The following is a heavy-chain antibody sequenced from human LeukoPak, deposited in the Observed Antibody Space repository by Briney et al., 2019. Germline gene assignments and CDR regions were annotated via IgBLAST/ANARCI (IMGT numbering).Heavy chain of an antibody. D-gene: IGHD3-9*01. CDR1: GFAFSGYW. J-gene: IGHJ4*02. Sequence: PGGSLRLSCAASGFAFSGYWMHWVRQAPGKGLVWLSRINGDGYSISYADSVKGRFTISRDNAKNSLYLQMNSLRAEDTAVYYCARGVERYFDWLLEGDYWGQGTLVTVS. CDR3: ARGVERYFDWLLEGDY. CDR2: INGDGYSI. V-gene: IGHV3-74*01.